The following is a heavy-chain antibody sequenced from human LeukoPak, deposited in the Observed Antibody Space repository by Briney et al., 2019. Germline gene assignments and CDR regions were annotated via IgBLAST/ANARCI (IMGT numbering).Heavy chain of an antibody. CDR3: ARDNIWAFGI. Sequence: KPGGSLRLSCEASGFTSFNFPMSWVRKAPGKGLEWVSHIRSDGTITYADSVKSRFTISRDDAKTSVYLELNSLRDEDTAIYYCARDNIWAFGIWGQGTMVTVSS. J-gene: IGHJ3*02. D-gene: IGHD2/OR15-2a*01. V-gene: IGHV3-69-1*01. CDR1: GFTSFNFP. CDR2: IRSDGTI.